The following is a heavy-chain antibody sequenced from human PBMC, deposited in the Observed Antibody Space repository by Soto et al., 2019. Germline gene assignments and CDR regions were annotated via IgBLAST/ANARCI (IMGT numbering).Heavy chain of an antibody. J-gene: IGHJ4*02. D-gene: IGHD4-17*01. CDR2: IYYSGRT. V-gene: IGHV4-59*01. CDR3: ARNDHGGNPFYAN. CDR1: GGSLSNYY. Sequence: QVQLQESGPGLVKPSETLSLTCTVSGGSLSNYYWSWIRQPPGKGLEWIGYIYYSGRTNYNPSLKSRLTMSVDTSKNLVSLKLNSVTAADTAVYYCARNDHGGNPFYANWGQGTLVSVSS.